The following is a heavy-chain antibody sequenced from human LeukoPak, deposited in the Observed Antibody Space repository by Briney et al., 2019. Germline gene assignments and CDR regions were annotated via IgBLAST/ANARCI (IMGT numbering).Heavy chain of an antibody. CDR2: ISSSSSTI. V-gene: IGHV3-48*01. CDR3: ARGDIEVVVAALDY. J-gene: IGHJ4*02. CDR1: GFTFSSYS. D-gene: IGHD2-15*01. Sequence: GGSLRLSCAASGFTFSSYSMNWVRQAPGKGLEWVSYISSSSSTIYYADSVKGRFTISRDNAKNSLYLQMNSLRAEDTAVYYCARGDIEVVVAALDYWGQGTLVTVSS.